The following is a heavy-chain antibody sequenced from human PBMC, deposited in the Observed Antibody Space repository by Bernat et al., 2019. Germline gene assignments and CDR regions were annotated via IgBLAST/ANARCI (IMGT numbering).Heavy chain of an antibody. CDR3: AGDKRFLEWYPSPFDI. D-gene: IGHD3-3*01. CDR1: GYTFTSYG. J-gene: IGHJ3*02. V-gene: IGHV1-18*04. Sequence: QVQLVQSGAEVKKPGASVKVSCKASGYTFTSYGISWVRQAPGQGLEWMGWISAYNGNTNYALKLQGRVTMTTDTSTSTAYMELRSLRSDDTAVDYCAGDKRFLEWYPSPFDIWGQGTMVTVSS. CDR2: ISAYNGNT.